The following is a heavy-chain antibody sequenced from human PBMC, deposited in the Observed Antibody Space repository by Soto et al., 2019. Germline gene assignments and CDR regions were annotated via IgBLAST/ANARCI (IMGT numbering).Heavy chain of an antibody. J-gene: IGHJ5*02. CDR3: ARTMVRGIIPIWFDP. CDR1: GDSISSGGYS. D-gene: IGHD3-10*01. V-gene: IGHV4-30-2*01. Sequence: LSLTCAVSGDSISSGGYSWSWIRQPPGKGLEWIGYIYHNGTSYYNPSLKSRITMSLDRSENQFSLKLNSVTAADTAVYFCARTMVRGIIPIWFDPWGQGALVTVSS. CDR2: IYHNGTS.